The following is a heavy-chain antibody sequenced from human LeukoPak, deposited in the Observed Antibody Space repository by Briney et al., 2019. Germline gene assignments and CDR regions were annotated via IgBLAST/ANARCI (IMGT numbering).Heavy chain of an antibody. CDR1: GFSVNSFG. Sequence: PGGSLRLSCAVSGFSVNSFGMSWVRQAPGGGLEWISAISINGETTWYADSVKGRFIISRDNSKNALYLQLSSLRVEDTAVYYCAQGFSSGWYPNWGQGSLVSVSS. V-gene: IGHV3-23*01. D-gene: IGHD6-19*01. CDR2: ISINGETT. CDR3: AQGFSSGWYPN. J-gene: IGHJ4*02.